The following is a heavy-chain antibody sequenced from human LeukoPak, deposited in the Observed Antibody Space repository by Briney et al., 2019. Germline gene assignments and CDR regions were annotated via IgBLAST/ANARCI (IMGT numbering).Heavy chain of an antibody. V-gene: IGHV1-69*04. J-gene: IGHJ5*02. CDR2: IIPVLGEV. D-gene: IGHD5-12*01. Sequence: SVKVSCKAFGSTLHICHAFILARQAPGQGLQWMGRIIPVLGEVNYAQNFQGRVSFTADKSTATMYMAMKGFTIDDPAIYYCSPCGHAYDWFGTWGQGTLVTVSS. CDR1: GSTLHICHA. CDR3: SPCGHAYDWFGT.